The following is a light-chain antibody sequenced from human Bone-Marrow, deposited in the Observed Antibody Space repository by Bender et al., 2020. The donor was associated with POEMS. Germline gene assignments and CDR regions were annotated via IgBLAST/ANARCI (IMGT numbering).Light chain of an antibody. CDR1: SSDVGSYNL. CDR3: SSYAGRITWV. Sequence: QSALTQPASVSGSPGQSITISCTGSSSDVGSYNLVTWYQHHPGKAPKLMIYEDTKRPSGVSNRFSGSKSGNTASLTISGLQAEDEADYHCSSYAGRITWVFGGGTKLTVL. CDR2: EDT. V-gene: IGLV2-23*01. J-gene: IGLJ3*02.